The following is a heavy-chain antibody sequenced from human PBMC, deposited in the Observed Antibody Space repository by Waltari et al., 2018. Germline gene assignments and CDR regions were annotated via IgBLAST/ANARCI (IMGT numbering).Heavy chain of an antibody. CDR3: AHLYCSSTTCHLFDY. Sequence: QITLKESGPTLVKPPPTLTLTCPFSGFSPSTSRAGVGWIRQPPRQALDWLTLSLGEDEKRYSPSLKSRLTITKDTSKKQVVLAMTNMDPADTATYYCAHLYCSSTTCHLFDYWGQGTLVTVSS. J-gene: IGHJ4*02. D-gene: IGHD2-2*01. CDR1: GFSPSTSRAG. CDR2: SLGEDEK. V-gene: IGHV2-5*02.